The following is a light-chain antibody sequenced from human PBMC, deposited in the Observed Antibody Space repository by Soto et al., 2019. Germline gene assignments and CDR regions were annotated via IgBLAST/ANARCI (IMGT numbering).Light chain of an antibody. J-gene: IGLJ3*02. V-gene: IGLV2-14*01. CDR3: CSYTISATLV. CDR1: TNDIGGYNY. Sequence: QSALTQPASVSGSPGQSITISCSGTTNDIGGYNYVSWYQHHPGKVPKVIIYEVRNRPLGVSNRFSGSKSGNTASLTISGLQAEDEADYYCCSYTISATLVFGGGTKLTVL. CDR2: EVR.